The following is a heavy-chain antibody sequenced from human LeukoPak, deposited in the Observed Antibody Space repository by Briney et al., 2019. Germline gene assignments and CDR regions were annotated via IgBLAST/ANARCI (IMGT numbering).Heavy chain of an antibody. Sequence: ASVKVSCKASGYTFTGYYMHWERQAPGQGLEWMGWINPNSGGTNYAQKFQGRVTMTRDTSISTAYMELSRLRSDDTAVYYCARGYCSSTSCYYYFDYWGQGILVTVSS. CDR3: ARGYCSSTSCYYYFDY. CDR2: INPNSGGT. D-gene: IGHD2-2*01. CDR1: GYTFTGYY. J-gene: IGHJ4*02. V-gene: IGHV1-2*02.